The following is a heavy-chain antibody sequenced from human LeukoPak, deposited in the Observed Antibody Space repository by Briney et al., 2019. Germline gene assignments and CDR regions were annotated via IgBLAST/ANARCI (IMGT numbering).Heavy chain of an antibody. Sequence: ASVKVSCKASGYTFTSYDINWVRQATGQGLEWMGRMGPNSGNTGNAQNFQGRVTMTRDASISTAYMELSSLRSEDTAVYYCARVDYYYNLDVWGQGTTVTVSS. CDR2: MGPNSGNT. V-gene: IGHV1-8*01. CDR1: GYTFTSYD. J-gene: IGHJ6*02. CDR3: ARVDYYYNLDV.